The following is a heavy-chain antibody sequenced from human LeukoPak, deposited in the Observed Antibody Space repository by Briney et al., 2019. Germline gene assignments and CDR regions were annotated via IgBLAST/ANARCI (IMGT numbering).Heavy chain of an antibody. D-gene: IGHD1-26*01. CDR2: IWYDGSNK. CDR1: GFTFSSYG. CDR3: AKGGATRGRFEN. V-gene: IGHV3-33*06. J-gene: IGHJ4*02. Sequence: PGRSLRLSCAASGFTFSSYGMHWVRQAPGKGLEWVAVIWYDGSNKYYADSVKGRFTISRDNSKNTLYLQMNSLRAEDTAVYYCAKGGATRGRFENWGQGTRVTVSS.